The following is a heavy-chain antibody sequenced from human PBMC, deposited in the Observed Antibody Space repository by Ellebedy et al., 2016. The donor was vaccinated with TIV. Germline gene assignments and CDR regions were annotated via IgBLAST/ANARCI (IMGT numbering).Heavy chain of an antibody. J-gene: IGHJ3*02. CDR3: ASGAYDI. Sequence: PGGSLRLSCAASGFTFSNNSMNWVRQAPGKGLEWVSYISSTGTTIYYADSVKGRFTISRDNAKISLYLQMNSLTAEDTAFYYCASGAYDIWGQGTMVTVSS. V-gene: IGHV3-48*04. CDR1: GFTFSNNS. CDR2: ISSTGTTI.